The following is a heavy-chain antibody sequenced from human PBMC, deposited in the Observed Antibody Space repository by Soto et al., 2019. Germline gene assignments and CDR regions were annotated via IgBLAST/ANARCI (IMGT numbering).Heavy chain of an antibody. CDR1: GDSVSSNSAA. D-gene: IGHD4-17*01. J-gene: IGHJ6*02. Sequence: PSQTLSLTCALSGDSVSSNSAAWNWIRQSPSRGLEWLGGTYYRSKWYNDYAVSVKSRITINPDTSKNQFSLQLNSVTPEDTAVYYCARERRGHGANKGRHYYYYYGMDVWGQGTTVTVSS. V-gene: IGHV6-1*01. CDR2: TYYRSKWYN. CDR3: ARERRGHGANKGRHYYYYYGMDV.